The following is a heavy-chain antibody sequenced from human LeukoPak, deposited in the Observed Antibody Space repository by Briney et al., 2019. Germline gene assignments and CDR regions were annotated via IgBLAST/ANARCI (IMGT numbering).Heavy chain of an antibody. D-gene: IGHD4-11*01. V-gene: IGHV3-7*05. Sequence: GGAPALSCAASGFTFSSYCMSWVRQAPGKEREGVANIKQDGSEEYYADSVKCRFTISRDNAKNSLYLQMNSLRAEDTAVYYCAKERGTTTTFDYWGQGALVTVSS. CDR1: GFTFSSYC. J-gene: IGHJ4*02. CDR2: IKQDGSEE. CDR3: AKERGTTTTFDY.